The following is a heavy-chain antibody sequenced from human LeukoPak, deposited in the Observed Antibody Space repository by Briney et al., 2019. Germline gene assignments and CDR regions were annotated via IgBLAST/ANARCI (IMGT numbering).Heavy chain of an antibody. J-gene: IGHJ6*03. D-gene: IGHD2-2*01. CDR3: ARDREDQYQDDYYYMDV. CDR2: INPKNGGS. V-gene: IGHV1-2*02. CDR1: GYTFTGYY. Sequence: ASVKVSCKASGYTFTGYYMHWVRQAPGQGLEWVGWINPKNGGSNYAQKFQGRVTMTRDRSISTAYMELSRLTSDDTAVYYCARDREDQYQDDYYYMDVWGKGTTVTVSS.